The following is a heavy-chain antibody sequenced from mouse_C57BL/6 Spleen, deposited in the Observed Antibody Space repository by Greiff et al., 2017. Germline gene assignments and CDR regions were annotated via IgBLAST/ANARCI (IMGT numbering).Heavy chain of an antibody. V-gene: IGHV1-85*01. CDR2: IYPRDGST. D-gene: IGHD2-4*01. Sequence: LEESGPELVKPGASVKLSCKASGYTFTSYDINWVKQRPGQGLEWIGWIYPRDGSTKYNEKFKGKATLTVDTSSSTAYMELHSLTSEDSAVYFCARYVLYYDYGYYFDYWGQGTTLTVSS. CDR1: GYTFTSYD. J-gene: IGHJ2*01. CDR3: ARYVLYYDYGYYFDY.